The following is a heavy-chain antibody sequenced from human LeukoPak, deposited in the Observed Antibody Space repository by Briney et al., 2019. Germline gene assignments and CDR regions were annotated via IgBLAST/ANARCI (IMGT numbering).Heavy chain of an antibody. CDR1: GFTFSGSA. CDR3: ARGSGYSGYVAY. J-gene: IGHJ4*02. CDR2: IRSKANSYAT. V-gene: IGHV3-73*01. Sequence: GGSLRLSCAASGFTFSGSAMHWVRQASGKGLEWVGRIRSKANSYATAYAASVKGRFTISRDTAKNSLYLQMNSLRAEDTAVYYCARGSGYSGYVAYWGQGTLVTVSS. D-gene: IGHD5-12*01.